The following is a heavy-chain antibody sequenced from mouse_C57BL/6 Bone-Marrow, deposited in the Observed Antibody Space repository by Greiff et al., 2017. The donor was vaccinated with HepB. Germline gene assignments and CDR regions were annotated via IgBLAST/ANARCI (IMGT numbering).Heavy chain of an antibody. CDR3: ARGGDYGSSYWYFDV. Sequence: DVMLVESGGGLVQPGESLKLSCESNEYEFPSHDMSWVRKTPEKRLELVAAINSDGGSTYYPDTMERRFIISRDNTKKTLYLQMSSLRSEDTALYYCARGGDYGSSYWYFDVWGTGTTVTVSS. J-gene: IGHJ1*03. CDR2: INSDGGST. V-gene: IGHV5-2*03. D-gene: IGHD1-1*01. CDR1: EYEFPSHD.